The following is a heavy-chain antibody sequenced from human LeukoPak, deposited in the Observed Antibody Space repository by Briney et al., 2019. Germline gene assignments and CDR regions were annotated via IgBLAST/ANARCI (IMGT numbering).Heavy chain of an antibody. CDR1: GLTFSGHN. V-gene: IGHV3-21*01. CDR3: ASGAYSAGY. D-gene: IGHD2-21*01. J-gene: IGHJ4*02. CDR2: ISSTSSYT. Sequence: GGSLRLSCAASGLTFSGHNMNWVRQAPGRGLEWVSSISSTSSYTYYADSVKGRFTVSRDNAKNSLYLQMNSLRAEDTAVYYCASGAYSAGYWGQGTLVTVSS.